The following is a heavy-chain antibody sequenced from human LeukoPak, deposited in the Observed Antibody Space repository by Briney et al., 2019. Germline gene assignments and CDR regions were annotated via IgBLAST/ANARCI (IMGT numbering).Heavy chain of an antibody. CDR1: GFTFSSYA. V-gene: IGHV3-23*01. D-gene: IGHD5-18*01. CDR2: ISGSGGST. CDR3: AITGGTVDTAMAD. Sequence: PGGSLRLSCAASGFTFSSYAMSWVRQAPGKGLEWVSVISGSGGSTYYADSVKGRFTISRDNSKNTLYLQMNSLRAEDTAVYYCAITGGTVDTAMADWGQGTLVTVSS. J-gene: IGHJ4*02.